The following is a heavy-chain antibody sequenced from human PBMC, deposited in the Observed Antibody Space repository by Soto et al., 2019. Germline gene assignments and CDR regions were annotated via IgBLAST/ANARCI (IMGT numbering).Heavy chain of an antibody. D-gene: IGHD2-15*01. J-gene: IGHJ4*02. CDR3: ARTLSWRRGPFDS. V-gene: IGHV3-48*02. Sequence: EVQLVESGGGLIQPGGSLGLSCAASGFIFNTYSMNWVRQAPGKGLEWVSYISGSSKTIFYADSVRGRFTISRDNANNSTYLQMVSLRDEGTAVYYCARTLSWRRGPFDSWGQGTLVTVSS. CDR1: GFIFNTYS. CDR2: ISGSSKTI.